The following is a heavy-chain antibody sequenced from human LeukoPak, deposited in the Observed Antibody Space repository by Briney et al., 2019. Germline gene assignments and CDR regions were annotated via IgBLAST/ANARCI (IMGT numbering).Heavy chain of an antibody. V-gene: IGHV3-30-3*01. CDR3: TRDPYRDAPDYFDY. D-gene: IGHD1-14*01. J-gene: IGHJ4*02. Sequence: GRSLRLSCAASGFTFSRYAMHWVRQAPGKGPEWVAVISDDGTFTLYGDSVRGRFTISRDSSRNTLYLQMNSLRPEDTAVYYCTRDPYRDAPDYFDYWGQGTLVTVSS. CDR1: GFTFSRYA. CDR2: ISDDGTFT.